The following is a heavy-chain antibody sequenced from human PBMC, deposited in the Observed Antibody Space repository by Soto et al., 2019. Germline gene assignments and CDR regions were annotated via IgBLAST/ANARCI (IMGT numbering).Heavy chain of an antibody. CDR3: ARSKEWLENWFDP. J-gene: IGHJ5*02. CDR2: INHSGST. Sequence: SETLSLTCAVYGGSFSGYYWSWIRQPPGKGLEWIGEINHSGSTNYNPSLKSRVTISVDTSKNQFSLKLSSVTAADTAVYYCARSKEWLENWFDPWGQGTLVTVSS. D-gene: IGHD6-19*01. CDR1: GGSFSGYY. V-gene: IGHV4-34*01.